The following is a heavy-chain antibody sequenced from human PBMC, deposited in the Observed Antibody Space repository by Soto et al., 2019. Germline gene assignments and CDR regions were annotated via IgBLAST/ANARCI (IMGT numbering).Heavy chain of an antibody. D-gene: IGHD3-10*01. V-gene: IGHV1-69*01. Sequence: QVRLVQSGAEVKKPGSSVNVSCKASGGTFSNYAINWVRQAPGQGLEWMGGILPIFGTVSYAQRFQGTVTITADEPRSTAYMELRSVRSDDTAVYYCARGLLRGFGEDHYGMDVWGQGTTVTVSS. CDR1: GGTFSNYA. CDR2: ILPIFGTV. CDR3: ARGLLRGFGEDHYGMDV. J-gene: IGHJ6*02.